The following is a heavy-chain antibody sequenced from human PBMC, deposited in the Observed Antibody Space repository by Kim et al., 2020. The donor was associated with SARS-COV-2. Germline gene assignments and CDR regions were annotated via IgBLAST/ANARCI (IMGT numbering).Heavy chain of an antibody. V-gene: IGHV3-30*07. CDR3: ARGRGTYGTGGALDF. D-gene: IGHD3-16*01. Sequence: DSVKGRFTISRDNSKNTLYLQMNSLRAEDTAVYYCARGRGTYGTGGALDFWGQGTLVTVSS. J-gene: IGHJ4*02.